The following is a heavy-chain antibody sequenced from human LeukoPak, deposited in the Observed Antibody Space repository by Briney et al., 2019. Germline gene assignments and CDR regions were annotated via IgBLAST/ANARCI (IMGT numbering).Heavy chain of an antibody. J-gene: IGHJ4*02. CDR1: GGSFSGYY. D-gene: IGHD5-18*01. CDR2: INHSGST. CDR3: ARGRAKAMVTNRRGRRDFDY. V-gene: IGHV4-34*01. Sequence: SETLSLTCAVYGGSFSGYYWSWIRQPPGKGLEWIGEINHSGSTNYNPSLKSRVTISVDTSKNQSSLKLSSVTAADTAVYYCARGRAKAMVTNRRGRRDFDYWGQGTLVTVSS.